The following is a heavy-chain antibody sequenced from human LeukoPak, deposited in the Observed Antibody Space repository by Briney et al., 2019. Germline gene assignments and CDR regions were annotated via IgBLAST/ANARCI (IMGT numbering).Heavy chain of an antibody. V-gene: IGHV5-51*01. CDR3: ASARHGDYVWDY. CDR2: IYSGDSHT. CDR1: GYSFTYW. Sequence: HGESLKISCKGSGYSFTYWIGWVRQMPGKGLEWMGIIYSGDSHTKYSPSFQGRVTISADKSISTAYLQWSSLEASDTAMYYCASARHGDYVWDYWGQRTLVTVSS. J-gene: IGHJ4*02. D-gene: IGHD4-17*01.